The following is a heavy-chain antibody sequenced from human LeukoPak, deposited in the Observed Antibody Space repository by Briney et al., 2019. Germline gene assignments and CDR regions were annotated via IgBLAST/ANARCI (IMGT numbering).Heavy chain of an antibody. Sequence: GGSLTPSCAASGFTFSDYWMLWVRQAPGKGLVWVSNIKSDGSITNYADSVKGRFTISRDNAKSTLYLQMNSLRAEDTAVYYCGRDNNYKVDVWGKGTTVTVSS. CDR3: GRDNNYKVDV. CDR1: GFTFSDYW. D-gene: IGHD4-11*01. CDR2: IKSDGSIT. J-gene: IGHJ6*04. V-gene: IGHV3-74*01.